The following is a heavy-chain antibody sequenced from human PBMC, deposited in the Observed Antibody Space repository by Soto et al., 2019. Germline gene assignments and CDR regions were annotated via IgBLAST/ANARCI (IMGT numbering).Heavy chain of an antibody. J-gene: IGHJ5*02. V-gene: IGHV3-33*01. D-gene: IGHD4-17*01. CDR2: IWYNGSNK. Sequence: GGSLRLSCAASGFTFSSYGMHWVRQAPGKGLEWVSAIWYNGSNKYYADSVKGRFTISRDNSKNTLYLQMNSLRAEDRAGYYCARDRAMDYGAHAERLGWFDPWGQGTLVTVSS. CDR3: ARDRAMDYGAHAERLGWFDP. CDR1: GFTFSSYG.